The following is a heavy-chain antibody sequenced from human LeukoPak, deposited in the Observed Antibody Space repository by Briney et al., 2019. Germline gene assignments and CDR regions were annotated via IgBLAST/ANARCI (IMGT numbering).Heavy chain of an antibody. Sequence: SETLSLTCAVSGDSISNHNYFWGWIRQPPGKGLEWIGGIHYIGSTYFNLSLKSRVTVSVDTSKNHFSLKLSSVTAADTAVYYCATSVYSSGWHPFFDYWGQGAPVTVSS. CDR1: GDSISNHNYF. CDR3: ATSVYSSGWHPFFDY. V-gene: IGHV4-39*02. D-gene: IGHD6-19*01. CDR2: IHYIGST. J-gene: IGHJ4*02.